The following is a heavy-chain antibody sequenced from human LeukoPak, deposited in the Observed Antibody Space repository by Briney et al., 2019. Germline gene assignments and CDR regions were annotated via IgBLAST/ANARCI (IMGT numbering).Heavy chain of an antibody. D-gene: IGHD5-24*01. J-gene: IGHJ5*02. CDR2: IKGDGSEK. CDR1: GFTFRNYW. CDR3: ARASDPWLQLT. V-gene: IGHV3-7*05. Sequence: PGGSLGLSCAASGFTFRNYWMIWVRQAPGKGLEWLGNIKGDGSEKRYADSVRGRFTNSRDNAQTSLYLQMNSLRAENTAVYYCARASDPWLQLTWGQGTLVTVSS.